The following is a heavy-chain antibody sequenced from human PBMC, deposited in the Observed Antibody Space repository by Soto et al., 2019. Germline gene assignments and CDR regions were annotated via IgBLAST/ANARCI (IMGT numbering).Heavy chain of an antibody. V-gene: IGHV4-59*01. CDR1: GGSISSYY. CDR3: ARAGSPYYFDY. J-gene: IGHJ4*02. CDR2: IYYSGST. Sequence: SETLSLTCTVSGGSISSYYWSWIRQPPGKGLEWIGYIYYSGSTNYNPSLKSRVTISVDTSKNQFSLKLSSGTAADTAVYYCARAGSPYYFDYWGQGTLVTVSS. D-gene: IGHD1-26*01.